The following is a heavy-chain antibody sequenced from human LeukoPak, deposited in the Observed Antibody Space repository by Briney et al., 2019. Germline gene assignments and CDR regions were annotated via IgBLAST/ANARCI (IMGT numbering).Heavy chain of an antibody. J-gene: IGHJ5*02. V-gene: IGHV1-69*13. Sequence: SVKVSCKGSGYTFTSYGISWVRQAPGQGLEWMGGIIPIFGTANYAQKFQGRVTITADESTSTAYMELSSLRSEDTAVYYCARDDGYSYAPTPDWFDPWGQGTLVTVSS. CDR2: IIPIFGTA. D-gene: IGHD5-18*01. CDR1: GYTFTSYG. CDR3: ARDDGYSYAPTPDWFDP.